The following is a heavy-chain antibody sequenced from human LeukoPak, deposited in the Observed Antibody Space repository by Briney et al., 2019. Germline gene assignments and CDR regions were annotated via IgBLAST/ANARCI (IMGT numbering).Heavy chain of an antibody. CDR2: MSGDGSNT. CDR3: AREGSDWNYYYYMDV. J-gene: IGHJ6*03. D-gene: IGHD6-19*01. CDR1: GFTFSHYW. Sequence: GGSLRLSCAASGFTFSHYWMHWVRQVPGKGLVWVSRMSGDGSNTDYADSVKGRFTISRDNTKKTLYLQMNSLRAEDTAVYYCAREGSDWNYYYYMDVWGKGTTVTISS. V-gene: IGHV3-74*01.